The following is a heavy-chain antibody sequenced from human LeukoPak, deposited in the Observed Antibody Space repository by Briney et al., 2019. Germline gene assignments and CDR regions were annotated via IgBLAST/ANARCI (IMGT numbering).Heavy chain of an antibody. CDR3: ARGDGDPTKHGWFDP. Sequence: SETLSLTCAVYGGFFSGYYWSWIRQPPGKGLEWIGEINYSGSTNYNPSLKSRVTISVDTSKNQFSLKLSSVTAADTAVYYCARGDGDPTKHGWFDPWGQGTQVIVSS. J-gene: IGHJ5*02. V-gene: IGHV4-34*01. D-gene: IGHD4-17*01. CDR2: INYSGST. CDR1: GGFFSGYY.